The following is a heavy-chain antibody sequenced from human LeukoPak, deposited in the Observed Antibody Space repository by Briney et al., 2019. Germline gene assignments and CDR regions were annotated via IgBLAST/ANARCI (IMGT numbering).Heavy chain of an antibody. Sequence: GGSLRLSCAASGFTFSSYWMHWVRRAPGKGLVWVSRINSDGSSTSYADSVKGRFTISRDNAKNTLYLQMNSLRAEDTAVYYCARDESLLWFGELLEYYFDYWGQGTLVTVSS. J-gene: IGHJ4*02. CDR2: INSDGSST. CDR1: GFTFSSYW. CDR3: ARDESLLWFGELLEYYFDY. V-gene: IGHV3-74*01. D-gene: IGHD3-10*01.